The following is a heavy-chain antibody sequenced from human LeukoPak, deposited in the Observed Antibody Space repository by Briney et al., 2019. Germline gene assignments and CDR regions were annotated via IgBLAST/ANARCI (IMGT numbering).Heavy chain of an antibody. D-gene: IGHD3-10*01. CDR3: AKRSLRLSLWFGGSFHY. CDR1: GFIFSSYA. Sequence: QTGGSLRLSCAASGFIFSSYAMSWVRQAPGKGLEWVSTISDSGDTTYYADSVKGRFTISRDNSKNTLYLQMNSLRAEDTAVYYCAKRSLRLSLWFGGSFHYWGQGTLVTVSS. J-gene: IGHJ4*02. V-gene: IGHV3-23*01. CDR2: ISDSGDTT.